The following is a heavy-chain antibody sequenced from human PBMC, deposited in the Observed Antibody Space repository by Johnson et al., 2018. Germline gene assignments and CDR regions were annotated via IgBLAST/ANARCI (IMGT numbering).Heavy chain of an antibody. V-gene: IGHV3-9*01. Sequence: VQLVESGGGLVKPGRSLRLSCAASGFTFDDYAMHWVRQAPGKGLEWVPGISWNSGSVGYAGSVKGRFTISSDSAKNSLYLQRNRLRAEDTAVYYWAKDPPIYSGSYYYYYYMDVWGKGTTVTVSS. CDR1: GFTFDDYA. D-gene: IGHD1-26*01. J-gene: IGHJ6*03. CDR3: AKDPPIYSGSYYYYYYMDV. CDR2: ISWNSGSV.